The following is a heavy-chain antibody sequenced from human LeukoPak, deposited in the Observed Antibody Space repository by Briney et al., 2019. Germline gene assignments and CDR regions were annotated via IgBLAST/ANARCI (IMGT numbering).Heavy chain of an antibody. CDR1: GDSITPWY. CDR3: ARQTWLLDF. V-gene: IGHV4-59*08. D-gene: IGHD3-9*01. Sequence: SETLSLTCIVSGDSITPWYWSWVRQPPGQGLEWIGRVHYTGSTNYNPNPSLKGRVTISVDTSKNQFSLTLRSVTAADTAMYFCARQTWLLDFWGQGILVTVSS. CDR2: VHYTGST. J-gene: IGHJ4*02.